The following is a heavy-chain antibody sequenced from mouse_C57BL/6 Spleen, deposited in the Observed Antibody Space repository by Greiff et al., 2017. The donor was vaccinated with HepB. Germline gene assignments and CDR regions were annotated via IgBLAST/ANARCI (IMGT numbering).Heavy chain of an antibody. CDR2: INYDGSST. Sequence: EVQRVESEGGLVQPGSSMKLSCTASGFTFSDYYMAWVRQVPEKGLEWVANINYDGSSTYYLDSLKSRFIISRDNAKNILYLQMSSLKSEDTATYYCARDLDGYYVWYFDVWGTGTTVTVSS. J-gene: IGHJ1*03. D-gene: IGHD2-3*01. CDR1: GFTFSDYY. CDR3: ARDLDGYYVWYFDV. V-gene: IGHV5-16*01.